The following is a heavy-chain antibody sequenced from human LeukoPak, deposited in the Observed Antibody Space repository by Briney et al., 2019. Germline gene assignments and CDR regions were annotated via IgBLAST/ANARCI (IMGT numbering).Heavy chain of an antibody. V-gene: IGHV1-24*01. CDR2: FDPEDGET. Sequence: ASVKVSCEVSGYTLTELSMHWVRQAPGKGLEWMGGFDPEDGETIYAQKFQGRVTMTEDTSTDTAYMELSSLRSEDTAVYYCATDRIWFGEFVFDYWGQGTLVTVSS. J-gene: IGHJ4*02. CDR1: GYTLTELS. D-gene: IGHD3-10*01. CDR3: ATDRIWFGEFVFDY.